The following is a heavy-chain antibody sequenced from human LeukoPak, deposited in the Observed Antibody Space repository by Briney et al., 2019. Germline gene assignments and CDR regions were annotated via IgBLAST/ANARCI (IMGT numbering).Heavy chain of an antibody. V-gene: IGHV3-21*01. CDR3: ARAVAGILVGWFDP. D-gene: IGHD6-19*01. Sequence: SGGSLRLSCAASGFTFSSYSMNWVRQAPGKGLEWVSSISSSSSYIYYADSVKGRFTISRDNAKNSLYLQMNSLRAEDTAVYYCARAVAGILVGWFDPWGQGTLVTVSS. CDR2: ISSSSSYI. CDR1: GFTFSSYS. J-gene: IGHJ5*02.